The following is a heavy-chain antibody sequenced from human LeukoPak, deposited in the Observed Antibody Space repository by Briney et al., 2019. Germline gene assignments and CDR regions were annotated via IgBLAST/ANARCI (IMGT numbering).Heavy chain of an antibody. CDR3: AREFLEAFDI. Sequence: SETLSLTCTVSGGSISNYYWSWIRQPPGKGLEWIGYIYYSGSTSYNPSLKSRVTISVDRSKNQFSLKLSSVTAADTAVYYCAREFLEAFDIWGQGTMVTVSS. CDR2: IYYSGST. V-gene: IGHV4-59*12. J-gene: IGHJ3*02. D-gene: IGHD2/OR15-2a*01. CDR1: GGSISNYY.